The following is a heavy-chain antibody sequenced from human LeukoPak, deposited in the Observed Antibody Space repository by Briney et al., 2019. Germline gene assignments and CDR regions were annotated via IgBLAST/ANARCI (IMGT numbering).Heavy chain of an antibody. CDR1: GFTFSDYN. J-gene: IGHJ4*02. D-gene: IGHD6-13*01. CDR3: ARDLGGAAAETR. Sequence: GGSLRLSCAASGFTFSDYNMNWVRQSPEKGLEWVSSITSGTTYIYYADSVRGRFTLSRDNAKNSLYLQMNSLRIEDTAVYYCARDLGGAAAETRGGQGTLVTVSS. V-gene: IGHV3-21*01. CDR2: ITSGTTYI.